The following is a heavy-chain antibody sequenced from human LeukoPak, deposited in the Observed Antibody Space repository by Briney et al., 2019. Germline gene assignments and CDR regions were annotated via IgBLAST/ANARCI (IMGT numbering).Heavy chain of an antibody. CDR1: GFTFSSYW. CDR2: IKDDGSEK. V-gene: IGHV3-7*01. CDR3: ARDGVYAGFDY. Sequence: GGSLRLSCAASGFTFSSYWMSWARQAPGKGLEWVANIKDDGSEKYYVGSVKGRFTISRDNARNSLYLQMNSLRVEDTAVYYCARDGVYAGFDYWGQGTLVT. J-gene: IGHJ4*02. D-gene: IGHD2-8*01.